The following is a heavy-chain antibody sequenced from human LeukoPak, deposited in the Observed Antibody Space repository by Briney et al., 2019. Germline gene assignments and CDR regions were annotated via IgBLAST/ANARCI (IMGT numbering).Heavy chain of an antibody. CDR1: GFTFSSYG. CDR2: IWYDGSNK. D-gene: IGHD4-23*01. V-gene: IGHV3-33*01. CDR3: ARDHDISLPWSEYFQH. Sequence: GGSLRLSCAASGFTFSSYGMHWVRQAPGKGLEWVAVIWYDGSNKYYADSVKGRFTISRDNSKNTLYLQMNSLRAEDTAVYYCARDHDISLPWSEYFQHWGQGTLVTVSS. J-gene: IGHJ1*01.